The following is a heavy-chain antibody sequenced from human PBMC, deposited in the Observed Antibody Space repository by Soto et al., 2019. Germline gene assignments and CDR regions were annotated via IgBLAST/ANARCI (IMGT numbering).Heavy chain of an antibody. CDR3: AKDRYSGSYPIYYYGMDV. V-gene: IGHV3-30*18. CDR2: ISYDGSNK. D-gene: IGHD1-26*01. CDR1: GFTFSSYG. Sequence: GGSLRLSCAASGFTFSSYGMHWVRQAPGKGLEWVAVISYDGSNKYYADSVKGRFTISRDNSKNTLYLQMNSLRAEDTAVYYCAKDRYSGSYPIYYYGMDVWGQGTTVTVS. J-gene: IGHJ6*02.